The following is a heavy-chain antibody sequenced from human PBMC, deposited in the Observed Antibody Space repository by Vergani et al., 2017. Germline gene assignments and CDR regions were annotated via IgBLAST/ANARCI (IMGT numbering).Heavy chain of an antibody. CDR1: GGTFSSYA. Sequence: QVQLVQSGAEVKKPGSSVKVSCKASGGTFSSYAISWVRQAPGQGLEWMGGILHIFGTANYAQKFQGRVTLTADESTSTAYMELSSLRCEDTTVYYGAGPTYSSSRLLGEAQNGGNGMDVWGEGTTVTVSS. CDR2: ILHIFGTA. CDR3: AGPTYSSSRLLGEAQNGGNGMDV. V-gene: IGHV1-69*12. J-gene: IGHJ6*04. D-gene: IGHD6-13*01.